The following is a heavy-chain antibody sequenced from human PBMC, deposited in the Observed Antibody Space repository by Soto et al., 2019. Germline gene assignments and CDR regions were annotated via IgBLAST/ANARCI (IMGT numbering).Heavy chain of an antibody. CDR1: GGSISSGGYY. CDR2: IYYSGST. CDR3: ASAKPVTTSAVRRYFDY. V-gene: IGHV4-31*03. J-gene: IGHJ4*02. Sequence: QVQLQESGPGLVKPSQTLSLTCTVSGGSISSGGYYWSWIRQHPGKGLEWIGYIYYSGSTYYNPSLKSRVTISVDTSKNQFSLKLSSVTAADTAVYYCASAKPVTTSAVRRYFDYWGQGTLVTVSS. D-gene: IGHD4-17*01.